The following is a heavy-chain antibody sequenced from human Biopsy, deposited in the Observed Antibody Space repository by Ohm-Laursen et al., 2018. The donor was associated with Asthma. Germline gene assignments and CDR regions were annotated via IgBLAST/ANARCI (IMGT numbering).Heavy chain of an antibody. Sequence: SETLSLTCAVHGGSFSSNYWSWIRQTPGKGLEWLGETHHSGYTHYNPSLSSRLTLSVDTSKNQFSLRLTSVTAADTAVYYCARGSSSRLSQWELLVSGGKRAHSYYGMDVWGQGTTVTVSS. J-gene: IGHJ6*02. CDR2: THHSGYT. CDR3: ARGSSSRLSQWELLVSGGKRAHSYYGMDV. V-gene: IGHV4-34*01. CDR1: GGSFSSNY. D-gene: IGHD1-26*01.